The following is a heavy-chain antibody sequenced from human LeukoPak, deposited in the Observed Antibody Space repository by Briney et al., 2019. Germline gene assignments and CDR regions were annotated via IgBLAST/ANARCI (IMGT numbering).Heavy chain of an antibody. CDR2: IWDDGSNE. V-gene: IGHV3-33*01. CDR1: GFTFSSYG. D-gene: IGHD1-1*01. Sequence: GGSLRLSCAASGFTFSSYGMHWVRQAPGKGLEWVAVIWDDGSNEYYADSVKGRFTIFRDNRRNTLYLQMNSLRAEDTAVYSCARDHSGTQDYWGQGTLVTVSS. J-gene: IGHJ4*02. CDR3: ARDHSGTQDY.